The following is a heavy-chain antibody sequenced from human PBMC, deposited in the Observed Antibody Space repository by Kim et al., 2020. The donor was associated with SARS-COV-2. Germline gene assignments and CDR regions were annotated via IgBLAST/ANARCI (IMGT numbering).Heavy chain of an antibody. V-gene: IGHV3-30*04. CDR2: ISYDGSNK. D-gene: IGHD3-10*01. CDR3: ASSPTWFGRFDY. J-gene: IGHJ4*02. Sequence: GGSLRLSCAVSGFTFSSYAMHWVRQAPGKGLEWVAVISYDGSNKYYADSVKGRFTISRDNSKNTLYLQMNSLRAEDTAVYYCASSPTWFGRFDYWGQGTLVTVSS. CDR1: GFTFSSYA.